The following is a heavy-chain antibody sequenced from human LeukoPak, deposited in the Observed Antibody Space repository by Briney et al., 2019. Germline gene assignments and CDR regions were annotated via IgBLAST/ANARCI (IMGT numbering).Heavy chain of an antibody. Sequence: SETLSLTCTVSGGSISSYYWSWIRQPPGKGLEWIGEINHSGSTNYNPSLKSRVTISVDTSKNQFSLKLSSVTAADTAVYYCAREGRYSSGWYARTFDYWGQGTLVTVSS. CDR3: AREGRYSSGWYARTFDY. CDR2: INHSGST. D-gene: IGHD6-19*01. V-gene: IGHV4-34*01. J-gene: IGHJ4*02. CDR1: GGSISSYY.